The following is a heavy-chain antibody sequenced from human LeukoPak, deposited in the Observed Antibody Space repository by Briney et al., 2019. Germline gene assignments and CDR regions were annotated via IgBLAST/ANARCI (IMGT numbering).Heavy chain of an antibody. J-gene: IGHJ4*02. D-gene: IGHD3-22*01. CDR2: ISYDGSNK. CDR1: GFTFSSYA. V-gene: IGHV3-30-3*01. Sequence: GGSLRLSCAASGFTFSSYAMHWVRQAPGKGLEWVAVISYDGSNKYYADSVKGRFTISRDNAKNSLYLQMNSLRAEDTAVYYCARDAAGADSSGYLPPADSFDYWGQGTLVTVSS. CDR3: ARDAAGADSSGYLPPADSFDY.